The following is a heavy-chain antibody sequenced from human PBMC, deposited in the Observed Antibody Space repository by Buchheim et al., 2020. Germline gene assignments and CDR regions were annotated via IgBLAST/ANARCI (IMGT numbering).Heavy chain of an antibody. CDR1: GFTFSSYW. D-gene: IGHD5-24*01. Sequence: EVQLVESGGGLVQPGGSLRLSCAASGFTFSSYWMSWVRQAPGKGLEWVANIKQDGSEKYYVDSVKGRFTISRDNAKNSLYLQMNSLRAEDTDVYYCARDLSPRGRDGYNPFDYWGQGTL. CDR2: IKQDGSEK. V-gene: IGHV3-7*01. CDR3: ARDLSPRGRDGYNPFDY. J-gene: IGHJ4*02.